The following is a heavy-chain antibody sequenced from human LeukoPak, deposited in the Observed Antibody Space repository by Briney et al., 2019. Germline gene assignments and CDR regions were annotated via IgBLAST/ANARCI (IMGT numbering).Heavy chain of an antibody. J-gene: IGHJ4*02. CDR1: GFTFSNYW. CDR3: AKTTDSSGSPPGDY. CDR2: INGDGHII. D-gene: IGHD3-22*01. Sequence: HPGGSLRLSCAASGFTFSNYWMHWVRQAPGKGLVWVSRINGDGHIISYADSVKGRFTISRDNTKNTLYLQMNSLGAEDTAVYYCAKTTDSSGSPPGDYWGQGTLVTVSS. V-gene: IGHV3-74*01.